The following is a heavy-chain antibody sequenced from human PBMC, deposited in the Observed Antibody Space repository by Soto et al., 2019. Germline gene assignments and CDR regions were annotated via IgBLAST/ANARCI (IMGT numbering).Heavy chain of an antibody. J-gene: IGHJ3*02. CDR2: TYPCDSET. Sequence: GESLKISCQGSGYSFTTYWIAWVRQMPGKGLEWMAITYPCDSETRYSPSFQGQVTISADKSISTAYLQWNSLKASDTAMYYCARHDYYGLKAFDIWGQGTMVTVSS. D-gene: IGHD3-10*01. CDR3: ARHDYYGLKAFDI. CDR1: GYSFTTYW. V-gene: IGHV5-51*01.